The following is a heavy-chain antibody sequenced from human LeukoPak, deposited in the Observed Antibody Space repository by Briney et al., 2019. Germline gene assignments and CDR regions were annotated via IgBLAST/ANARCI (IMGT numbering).Heavy chain of an antibody. CDR1: GFTFDDYA. CDR3: AKDTYGSGVDVFDI. J-gene: IGHJ3*02. CDR2: ISWNSGSI. V-gene: IGHV3-9*01. D-gene: IGHD3-10*01. Sequence: GGSLRLSCAASGFTFDDYAMHWVRQAPGKGLEWVSGISWNSGSIGYADSVKGRFTISRDNAKNSLYLQMNSLRAEDTALYYCAKDTYGSGVDVFDIWGQGTMVTVSS.